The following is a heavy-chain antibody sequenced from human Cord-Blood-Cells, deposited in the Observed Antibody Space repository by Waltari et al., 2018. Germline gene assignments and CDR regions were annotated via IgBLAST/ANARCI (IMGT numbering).Heavy chain of an antibody. D-gene: IGHD3-10*01. Sequence: QLQLQESGPGLVKPSETLSLTCTVSGGSISSSSYYWGWIRQPPGKGLEWIVSIYYSGSPYYTPSLTSRVTISVDTSKNQFSLKLSSVTAADTAVYYCARYGSGSYSSDYWGQGTLVTVSS. CDR1: GGSISSSSYY. V-gene: IGHV4-39*01. CDR2: IYYSGSP. J-gene: IGHJ4*02. CDR3: ARYGSGSYSSDY.